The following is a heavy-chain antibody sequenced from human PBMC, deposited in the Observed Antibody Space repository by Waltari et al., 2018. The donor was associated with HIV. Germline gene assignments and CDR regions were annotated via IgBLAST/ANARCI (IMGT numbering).Heavy chain of an antibody. V-gene: IGHV3-9*01. CDR3: AKATSSITIFGIVIGYFYY. J-gene: IGHJ4*02. D-gene: IGHD3-3*01. CDR2: VNWNSANI. CDR1: GFTFDEYA. Sequence: EVQLVESGGGLVQPGRSLRLSCATSGFTFDEYAMHWGRKAPEKGLEWVSGVNWNSANIGDADSVKGRFTISRDNAKNSLYRQMNSLRPEDTALYYCAKATSSITIFGIVIGYFYYWGQGALVTVSS.